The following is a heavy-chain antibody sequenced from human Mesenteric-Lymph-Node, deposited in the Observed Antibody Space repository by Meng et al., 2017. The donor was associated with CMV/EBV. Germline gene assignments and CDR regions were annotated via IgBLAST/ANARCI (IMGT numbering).Heavy chain of an antibody. CDR1: AYTPSIYA. CDR3: AREDRGVVVPDANPYYYYYGMDV. CDR2: ISYDGSNK. J-gene: IGHJ6*02. V-gene: IGHV3-30*04. D-gene: IGHD2-2*01. Sequence: GRSLRLSCAVSAYTPSIYAIHWVRQAPGKVLEWVAVISYDGSNKYYADSVKGRFTISRDNAKNSLYLQMNSLRAEETAVYYCAREDRGVVVPDANPYYYYYGMDVWGQGTTVTVSS.